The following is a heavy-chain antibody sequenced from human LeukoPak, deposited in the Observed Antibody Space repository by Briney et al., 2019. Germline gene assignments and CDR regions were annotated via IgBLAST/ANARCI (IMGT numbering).Heavy chain of an antibody. V-gene: IGHV3-7*01. CDR2: IKPDETEK. J-gene: IGHJ6*03. Sequence: GGSLRLSCAASGFTFTNYWMTWVRQAPGKRLEWLAEIKPDETEKYYIDSVKGRFTISRDNAKNSLFLQMNSLRAEDTAVYYCARDPYSGSYGNYYYFMDVWGKGTTVTISS. CDR1: GFTFTNYW. CDR3: ARDPYSGSYGNYYYFMDV. D-gene: IGHD1-26*01.